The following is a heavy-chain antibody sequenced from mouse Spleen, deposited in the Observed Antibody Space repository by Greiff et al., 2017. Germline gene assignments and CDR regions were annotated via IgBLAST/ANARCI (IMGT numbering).Heavy chain of an antibody. CDR1: GYTFTDYY. CDR3: ARSRDSSSPFAF. CDR2: IYPGTGNT. D-gene: IGHD3-2*01. Sequence: VQLQQSGPELVKPGASVKISCKASGYTFTDYYINWVKQRPGQGLEWIGWIYPGTGNTKYNEKFKGKATLTVHTSSSTAYMQLSSLTSEDSAVYLSARSRDSSSPFAFWGQGTLVTVSA. J-gene: IGHJ3*01. V-gene: IGHV1-84*01.